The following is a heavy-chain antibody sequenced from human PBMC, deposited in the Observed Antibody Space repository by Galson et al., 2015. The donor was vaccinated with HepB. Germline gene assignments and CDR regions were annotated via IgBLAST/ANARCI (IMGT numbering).Heavy chain of an antibody. CDR3: ARSSVDTAMSSYYYGMDV. CDR2: ISYDGSNK. J-gene: IGHJ6*02. V-gene: IGHV3-30*04. Sequence: SLRLSCAASGFTFSSYAMHWVRQAPGKGLEWVAVISYDGSNKYYADSVKGRFTISRDNSKNTLYLQMNSLRAEDTAVYYCARSSVDTAMSSYYYGMDVWGQGTTVTVSS. CDR1: GFTFSSYA. D-gene: IGHD5-18*01.